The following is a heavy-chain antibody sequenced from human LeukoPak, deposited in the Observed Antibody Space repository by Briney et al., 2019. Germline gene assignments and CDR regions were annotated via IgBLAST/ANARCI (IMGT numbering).Heavy chain of an antibody. CDR2: IYTSGST. Sequence: PSQTLSLTCTVSGGSISSGSYYWSWIRQPAGKGLEWIGRIYTSGSTNYNPSLKSRVTISVDTSKNQFSLKVRSVTAADTAVYYCAKHRGYSYGSDAFDIWGQGTMVTVSS. J-gene: IGHJ3*02. D-gene: IGHD5-18*01. CDR3: AKHRGYSYGSDAFDI. CDR1: GGSISSGSYY. V-gene: IGHV4-61*02.